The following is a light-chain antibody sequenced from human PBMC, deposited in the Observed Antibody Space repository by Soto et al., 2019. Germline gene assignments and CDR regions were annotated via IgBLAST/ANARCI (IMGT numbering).Light chain of an antibody. CDR1: QTISSW. V-gene: IGKV1-5*03. J-gene: IGKJ1*01. CDR3: QHYNSYSEA. CDR2: KAS. Sequence: IQLAQSRSNRYGSVGGRGVDLGRASQTISSWLAWYQQKPGKAPKLLIYKASTLKSGVPSRFSGSGSGTEFTLTISSLQPDDFATYYCQHYNSYSEAFGQGTKV.